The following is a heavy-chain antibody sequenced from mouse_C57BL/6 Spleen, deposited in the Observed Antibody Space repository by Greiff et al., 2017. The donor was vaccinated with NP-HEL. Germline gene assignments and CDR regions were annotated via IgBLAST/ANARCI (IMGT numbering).Heavy chain of an antibody. J-gene: IGHJ1*03. CDR3: ARGDYPRYFDV. D-gene: IGHD2-4*01. V-gene: IGHV1-81*01. CDR1: GYTFTSYG. Sequence: QVQLQQSGAELARPGASVKLSCKASGYTFTSYGISWVKQRTGQGLEWIGEIYPRSGNTSYNEKFKGKATLTADKSSSTAYMELRSLTSEDSAVYFCARGDYPRYFDVWGTGTTVTVSS. CDR2: IYPRSGNT.